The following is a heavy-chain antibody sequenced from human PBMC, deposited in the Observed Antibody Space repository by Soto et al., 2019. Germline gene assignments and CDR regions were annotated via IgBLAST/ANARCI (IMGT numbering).Heavy chain of an antibody. CDR2: IYYSGST. J-gene: IGHJ5*02. CDR3: ARVQSGVEIRSGSYYSVWFDP. CDR1: GGSISSYY. Sequence: SETLSLTCTVSGGSISSYYWSWIRQPPGKGLEWIGYIYYSGSTNYNPSLKSRVTISVDTSKNQFSLKLSSVTAADTAVYYCARVQSGVEIRSGSYYSVWFDPWGQGTLVTVSS. D-gene: IGHD3-10*01. V-gene: IGHV4-59*08.